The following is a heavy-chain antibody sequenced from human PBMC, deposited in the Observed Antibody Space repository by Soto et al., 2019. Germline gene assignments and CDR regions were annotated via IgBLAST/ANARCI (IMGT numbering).Heavy chain of an antibody. CDR1: GGSISSGDYY. CDR3: FLAAAGRDY. J-gene: IGHJ4*02. Sequence: SETLSLTCTVSGGSISSGDYYGSWIRQPPGKGLEWIGYIYYSGSTYYNPSLKSRVTISVDTSKNQFPLKLSSVTAADTAVYYCFLAAAGRDYWGQGTLVTVSS. V-gene: IGHV4-30-4*01. CDR2: IYYSGST. D-gene: IGHD6-13*01.